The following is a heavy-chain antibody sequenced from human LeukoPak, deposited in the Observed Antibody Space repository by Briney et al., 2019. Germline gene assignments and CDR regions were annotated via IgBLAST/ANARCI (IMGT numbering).Heavy chain of an antibody. V-gene: IGHV1-69*01. CDR2: IIPIFATA. D-gene: IGHD6-19*01. J-gene: IGHJ4*02. CDR3: ARAGARAVAGSYYFDY. Sequence: GSSVKVSCKASGGTFSSYAISWVRQAPGQGLEWMGGIIPIFATANYAQKFQGRVTITAGESTSTAYMELSSLRSEDTAVYYCARAGARAVAGSYYFDYWGQGTLVTVSS. CDR1: GGTFSSYA.